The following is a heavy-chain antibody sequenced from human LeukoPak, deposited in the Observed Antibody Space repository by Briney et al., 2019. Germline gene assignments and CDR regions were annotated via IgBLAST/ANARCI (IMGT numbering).Heavy chain of an antibody. CDR1: GYTLTELS. CDR2: FDPEDGET. CDR3: ARVGYCSGGSCYSGYGDYYYMDV. D-gene: IGHD2-15*01. Sequence: ASVKVSCKVSGYTLTELSMHWVRQAPGKGLEWMGGFDPEDGETIYAQKFQGRVTITADKSTSTAYMELSSLRSEDTAVYYCARVGYCSGGSCYSGYGDYYYMDVWGKGTMVTVSS. V-gene: IGHV1-24*01. J-gene: IGHJ6*03.